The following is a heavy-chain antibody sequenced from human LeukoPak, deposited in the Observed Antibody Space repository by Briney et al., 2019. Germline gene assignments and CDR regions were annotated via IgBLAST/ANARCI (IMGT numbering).Heavy chain of an antibody. Sequence: SQTLSLTGTVSGGSISSGDYYWSWIRQPPGKGLEWIGYIYYSGSTYYNPSLKSRVTISVDTSKNQFSLKLSSVTAADTAVYYCASMPYDFWSGYGYYYMDVWGKGTTVTVSS. J-gene: IGHJ6*03. CDR1: GGSISSGDYY. V-gene: IGHV4-30-4*08. D-gene: IGHD3-3*01. CDR2: IYYSGST. CDR3: ASMPYDFWSGYGYYYMDV.